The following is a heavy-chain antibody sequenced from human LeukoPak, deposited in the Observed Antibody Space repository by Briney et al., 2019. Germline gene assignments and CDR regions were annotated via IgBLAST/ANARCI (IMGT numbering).Heavy chain of an antibody. D-gene: IGHD6-6*01. Sequence: GGSLRLSCAASGFTFSSYGMHWVRQAPGKGLEWVAVISYDGSNKYYADSVKGRFTISRDNSKNTLYLQMNSLRAEDTAVYYCAKETRIVALDYWGQGTLVTVSS. CDR2: ISYDGSNK. CDR3: AKETRIVALDY. V-gene: IGHV3-30*18. CDR1: GFTFSSYG. J-gene: IGHJ4*02.